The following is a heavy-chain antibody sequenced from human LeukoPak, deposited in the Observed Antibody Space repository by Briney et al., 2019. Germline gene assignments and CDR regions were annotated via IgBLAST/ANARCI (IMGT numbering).Heavy chain of an antibody. CDR2: ISAYNGNT. D-gene: IGHD3-9*01. CDR1: GYTFTSYG. Sequence: GASVNVSCKASGYTFTSYGISWVRQAPGQGLEWMGWISAYNGNTNYAQKLQGRVTMTTDTSTSTAYMELRSLRSDDTAVYYCARDSAALRYFDWLGSGDYWGQGTLVTVSS. V-gene: IGHV1-18*01. J-gene: IGHJ4*02. CDR3: ARDSAALRYFDWLGSGDY.